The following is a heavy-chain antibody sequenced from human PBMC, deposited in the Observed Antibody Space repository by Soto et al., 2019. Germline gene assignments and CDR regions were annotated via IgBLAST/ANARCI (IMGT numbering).Heavy chain of an antibody. Sequence: ASVKVSCKASGGTFSSYAISWVRQAPGQGLEWMGGIIPIFGTANYAQKFQGRVTITADESTSTAYMELSSLRSEDTAVYYCAGLYYYGSGSLNYFDYWGQGTLVTVSS. V-gene: IGHV1-69*13. CDR2: IIPIFGTA. CDR1: GGTFSSYA. CDR3: AGLYYYGSGSLNYFDY. D-gene: IGHD3-10*01. J-gene: IGHJ4*02.